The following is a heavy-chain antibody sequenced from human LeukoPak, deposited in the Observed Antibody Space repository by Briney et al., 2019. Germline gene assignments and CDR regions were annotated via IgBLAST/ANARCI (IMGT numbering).Heavy chain of an antibody. CDR3: ARWSRDYYDSSGYYSDY. CDR1: GFTFSSYW. D-gene: IGHD3-22*01. V-gene: IGHV3-7*01. Sequence: GGSLRLSCAASGFTFSSYWMSGVRQAPGKGLEWVANIKHAGSEKYYVDSVKGRFTISRDNAKNSLYLQMNSLRAEDTAVYYCARWSRDYYDSSGYYSDYWGQGTLVTVSS. J-gene: IGHJ4*02. CDR2: IKHAGSEK.